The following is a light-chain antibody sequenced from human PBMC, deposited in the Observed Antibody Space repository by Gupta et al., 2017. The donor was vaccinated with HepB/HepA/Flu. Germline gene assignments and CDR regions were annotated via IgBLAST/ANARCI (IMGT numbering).Light chain of an antibody. V-gene: IGLV1-47*01. CDR3: ETWDDSLSDQKI. CDR2: RDN. Sequence: QSVLTQPPSASGTPGQRVTISCSGSNSNIGSNYVYWYQQLPGTAPRLLIYRDNQRPSGVPDRFSGSKSGTSASLAISGLRSDEEADYYCETWDDSLSDQKIFGGGTKLTVL. J-gene: IGLJ2*01. CDR1: NSNIGSNY.